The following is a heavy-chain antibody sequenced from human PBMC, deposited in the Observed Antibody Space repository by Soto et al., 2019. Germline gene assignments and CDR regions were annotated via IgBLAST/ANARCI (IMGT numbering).Heavy chain of an antibody. Sequence: PGGSLRLSCAASGFTFSSYAMSWVRQAPGKGLEWVSAISGSGGSTYYADSVKGRFTISRDNSKNTLYLQMNSLRAEDTAVYYCATRKEENYGSGSYNFGTYFDYWGQGTLVTVSS. CDR2: ISGSGGST. V-gene: IGHV3-23*01. CDR3: ATRKEENYGSGSYNFGTYFDY. D-gene: IGHD3-10*01. J-gene: IGHJ4*02. CDR1: GFTFSSYA.